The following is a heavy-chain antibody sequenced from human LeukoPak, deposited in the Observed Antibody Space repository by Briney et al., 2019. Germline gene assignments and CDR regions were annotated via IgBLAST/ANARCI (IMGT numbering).Heavy chain of an antibody. Sequence: PGGSLRLSCAASGFTFSSYAMSWVRQAPGKGLEWVSIISGIGGITYYPDSVKGRFTISRDNAKNSLYLQMSSLGAEDTAVYYCARDASTRCYLCEVDYWGQGTLVTVSS. CDR3: ARDASTRCYLCEVDY. CDR2: ISGIGGIT. V-gene: IGHV3-23*01. J-gene: IGHJ4*02. CDR1: GFTFSSYA. D-gene: IGHD2-2*01.